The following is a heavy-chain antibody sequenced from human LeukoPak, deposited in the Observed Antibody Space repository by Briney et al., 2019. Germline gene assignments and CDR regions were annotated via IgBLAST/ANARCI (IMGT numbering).Heavy chain of an antibody. J-gene: IGHJ6*03. CDR3: ARDHVYYYYYYMDV. CDR1: GFTSSSYS. Sequence: GGSLRLSCAASGFTSSSYSMNWVRQAPGKGLEWVSYISSSSSTIYYADSVKGRFTISRDNAKNSLYLQMNSLRAEDTAVYYCARDHVYYYYYYMDVWGKGTTVTVSS. CDR2: ISSSSSTI. V-gene: IGHV3-48*01.